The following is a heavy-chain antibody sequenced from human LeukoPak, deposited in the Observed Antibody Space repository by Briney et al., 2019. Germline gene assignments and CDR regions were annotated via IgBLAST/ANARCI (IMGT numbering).Heavy chain of an antibody. Sequence: GGSLRLSCVASGFTFSSYGMHWVRQAPGKGLEWVAFIRYDGSNKYYADSVKGRFTISRDNSKSTLYLQMNSLRADDTALYYCAKQYCSGGGCYSGDYFDYWGQGTLVTVSS. D-gene: IGHD2-15*01. V-gene: IGHV3-30*02. CDR1: GFTFSSYG. J-gene: IGHJ4*02. CDR3: AKQYCSGGGCYSGDYFDY. CDR2: IRYDGSNK.